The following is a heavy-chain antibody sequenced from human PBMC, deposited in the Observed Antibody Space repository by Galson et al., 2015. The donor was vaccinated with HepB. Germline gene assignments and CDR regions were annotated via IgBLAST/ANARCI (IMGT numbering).Heavy chain of an antibody. J-gene: IGHJ6*02. Sequence: SVKVSCKASGGTFSSYAISWVRQAPGQGLEWMGGIIPIFGTANYAQKFQGRVTITADKSTSTAYMELSSLRSEDTAVYYCAREEVGATGGDVWGQGTTVTVSS. V-gene: IGHV1-69*06. CDR1: GGTFSSYA. CDR2: IIPIFGTA. CDR3: AREEVGATGGDV. D-gene: IGHD1-26*01.